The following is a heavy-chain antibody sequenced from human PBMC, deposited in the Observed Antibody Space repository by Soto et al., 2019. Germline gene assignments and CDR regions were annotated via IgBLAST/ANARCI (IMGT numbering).Heavy chain of an antibody. D-gene: IGHD2-2*01. CDR1: GYTLTELS. CDR2: FDPEDGET. J-gene: IGHJ6*02. V-gene: IGHV1-24*01. Sequence: QVQLVQSGAEVKKPGASVKVSCKVSGYTLTELSMHWVRQAPGKGLEWMGGFDPEDGETIYAQKFQGRVTMTEDTSTDTAYMELSSLRSEDTAVYYCATDAVHCISTSCYASYYYGMDVWGQGTTVTVSS. CDR3: ATDAVHCISTSCYASYYYGMDV.